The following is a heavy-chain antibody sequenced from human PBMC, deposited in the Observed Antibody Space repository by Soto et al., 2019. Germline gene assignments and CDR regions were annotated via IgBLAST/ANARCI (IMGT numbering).Heavy chain of an antibody. J-gene: IGHJ4*02. CDR3: TTQLPVLRFLEWLQTIDY. V-gene: IGHV3-15*01. D-gene: IGHD3-3*01. Sequence: GGSLRLSCAASGFTFSNAWMSWVRQAPGKGLEWVGRIKSKTDGGTTDYAAPVKGRFTISRDDSKNTLYLQMNSLKTEDTAVYYCTTQLPVLRFLEWLQTIDYWGQGTLVTVS. CDR2: IKSKTDGGTT. CDR1: GFTFSNAW.